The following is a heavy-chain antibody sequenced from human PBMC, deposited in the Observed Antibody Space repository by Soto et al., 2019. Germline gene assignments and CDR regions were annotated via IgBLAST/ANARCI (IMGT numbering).Heavy chain of an antibody. J-gene: IGHJ6*03. D-gene: IGHD3-3*01. V-gene: IGHV2-26*01. Sequence: QVTLKESGPVLVKPTETLTLTCTVSGFSLSNARMGVSWIRQPPGKALEWLAHIFSNDEKSYSTSLKSRLTISKDTSKSQVVLTMTNMDHVYTATYYCARIKSPSITIFGVVIMPVHPYYYYMDVWGKGTTVTVSS. CDR2: IFSNDEK. CDR3: ARIKSPSITIFGVVIMPVHPYYYYMDV. CDR1: GFSLSNARMG.